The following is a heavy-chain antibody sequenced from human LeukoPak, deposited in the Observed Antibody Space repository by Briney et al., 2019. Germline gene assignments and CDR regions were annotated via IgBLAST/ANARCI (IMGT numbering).Heavy chain of an antibody. CDR2: IYPNSGGT. CDR3: ATTSRAYCGGDCYSSAFDI. D-gene: IGHD2-21*02. J-gene: IGHJ3*02. Sequence: GASANVSCKASGYTFCGYYMHWVRQAPGQGLEWMGWIYPNSGGTNYAQKFQGRVTMTRDTSISTAYMELSRLRSDDTAVYYCATTSRAYCGGDCYSSAFDIWGQGTMVTVSS. CDR1: GYTFCGYY. V-gene: IGHV1-2*02.